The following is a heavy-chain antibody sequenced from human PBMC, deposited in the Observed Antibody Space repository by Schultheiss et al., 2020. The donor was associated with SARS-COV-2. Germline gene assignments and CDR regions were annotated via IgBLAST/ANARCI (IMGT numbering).Heavy chain of an antibody. J-gene: IGHJ4*02. D-gene: IGHD1-20*01. CDR2: IYYSGST. Sequence: SQTLSLTCAVYGGSFSGYYWSWIRQPPGKGLEWIGYIYYSGSTNYNPSLKSRVTISVDTSKNQFSLKLSSVTAADTAVYYCATGITGTTAVDYWGQGTLVTVSS. CDR1: GGSFSGYY. V-gene: IGHV4-59*01. CDR3: ATGITGTTAVDY.